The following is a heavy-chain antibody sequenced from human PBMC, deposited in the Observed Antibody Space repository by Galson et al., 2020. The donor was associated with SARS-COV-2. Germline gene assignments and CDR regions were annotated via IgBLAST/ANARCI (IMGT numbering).Heavy chain of an antibody. CDR1: GFTLRSYD. V-gene: IGHV3-13*01. Sequence: GESLKISCAASGFTLRSYDLHWVRQVTGKGLEWVSTIGVAGDTFYPDSVKGRFTISRESAKNSFFLHMNSLRAGDTAVYYCARGAYYDFWSGYYVYVQRGGMDVWGQGTTVTVSS. D-gene: IGHD3-3*01. CDR3: ARGAYYDFWSGYYVYVQRGGMDV. J-gene: IGHJ6*02. CDR2: IGVAGDT.